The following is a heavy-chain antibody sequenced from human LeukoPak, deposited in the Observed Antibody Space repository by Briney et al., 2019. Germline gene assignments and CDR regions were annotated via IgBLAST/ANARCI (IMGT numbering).Heavy chain of an antibody. D-gene: IGHD3-10*01. CDR2: INPNSGDT. Sequence: ASVKVSCKASGYTFTAYYLHWVRQAPGQGLEWMGRINPNSGDTEYTQKFQDGVTMTRDTSTSTAYMELSGLRSGDTAVYYCARDKYYYGSGTFYSSAVFDNWGQGTLVAVSS. J-gene: IGHJ4*02. CDR3: ARDKYYYGSGTFYSSAVFDN. V-gene: IGHV1-2*06. CDR1: GYTFTAYY.